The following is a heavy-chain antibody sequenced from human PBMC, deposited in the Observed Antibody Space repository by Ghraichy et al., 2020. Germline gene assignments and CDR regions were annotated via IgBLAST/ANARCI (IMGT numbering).Heavy chain of an antibody. CDR1: GGSISSSSYY. D-gene: IGHD1-26*01. V-gene: IGHV4-39*01. CDR2: IYYSGST. CDR3: ARRGGRVVGARGHFDY. Sequence: SETLSLTCTVSGGSISSSSYYWGWIRQPPGKGLEWIGSIYYSGSTYYNPSLKSRVTISVDTSKNQFSLKLSSVTAADTAVYYCARRGGRVVGARGHFDYWGQGTLVTVSS. J-gene: IGHJ4*02.